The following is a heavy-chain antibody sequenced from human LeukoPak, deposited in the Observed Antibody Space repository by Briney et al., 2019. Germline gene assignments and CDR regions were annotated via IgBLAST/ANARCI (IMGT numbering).Heavy chain of an antibody. CDR1: GGSISSSNYY. CDR2: IYYSGST. Sequence: SETLSLTCTVSGGSISSSNYYWGWIRQPPGKGLEWIGSIYYSGSTYYNPSLKSRVTISVDTSKNQFSLKLSSVTAADTAVYYCARHAAAMISLYGMDVWGQGTTVIVSS. V-gene: IGHV4-39*01. CDR3: ARHAAAMISLYGMDV. J-gene: IGHJ6*02. D-gene: IGHD3/OR15-3a*01.